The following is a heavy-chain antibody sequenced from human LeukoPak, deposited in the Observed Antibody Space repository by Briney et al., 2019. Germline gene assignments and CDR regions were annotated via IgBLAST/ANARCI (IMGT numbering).Heavy chain of an antibody. J-gene: IGHJ5*02. CDR1: GGSIGSIEW. V-gene: IGHV4-4*02. D-gene: IGHD5-12*01. Sequence: SGTLSPACAVSGGSIGSIEWFSWVRQTPGKGLEWIGESHQTGSTNYNPSLKSRVTISVDKSKNQFSLDFNSVTAADTAIYYCARRETTRLPFRSWGQGTLVTVSS. CDR3: ARRETTRLPFRS. CDR2: SHQTGST.